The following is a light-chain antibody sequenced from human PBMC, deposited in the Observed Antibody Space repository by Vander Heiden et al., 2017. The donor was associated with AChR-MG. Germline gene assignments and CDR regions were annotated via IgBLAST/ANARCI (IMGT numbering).Light chain of an antibody. Sequence: QYVLTQPPSVSGTPGQRVILRCSVISANIGRNHVPWYQQVPGAAPQLLIYGNEQRPSGVPGRFSAFKAGISASLAITDLLPEDEADYYCLSWDDDLRAMVFGSRTKVTVL. J-gene: IGLJ1*01. CDR3: LSWDDDLRAMV. CDR1: SANIGRNH. V-gene: IGLV1-47*02. CDR2: GNE.